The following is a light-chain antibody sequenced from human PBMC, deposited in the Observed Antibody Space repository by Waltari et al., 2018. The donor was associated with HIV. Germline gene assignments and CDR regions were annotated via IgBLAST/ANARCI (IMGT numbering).Light chain of an antibody. CDR3: LQHNSYPLT. CDR1: QGIRND. CDR2: AAS. Sequence: DIQMTQSPSSLSASVGDRVTITCRASQGIRNDVGWYQQKPGKAPKRLIYAASSLQSGVPSRFSGSGSGTEFTLTSSSLQPEDCATYYCLQHNSYPLTFGPGTKVDIK. J-gene: IGKJ3*01. V-gene: IGKV1-17*01.